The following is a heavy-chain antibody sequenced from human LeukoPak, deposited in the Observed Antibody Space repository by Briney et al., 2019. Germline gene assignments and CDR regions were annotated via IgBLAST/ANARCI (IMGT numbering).Heavy chain of an antibody. CDR3: ARDRGYCSSTSCYSWFDP. V-gene: IGHV3-11*04. J-gene: IGHJ5*02. CDR2: ISSSGSTI. D-gene: IGHD2-2*01. Sequence: GGSLRLSRAASGFTFSDYYMSWIRQAPGKGLEWVSYISSSGSTIYYADSVKGRFTISRDNAKNSLYLQMNSLRAEDTAVYYCARDRGYCSSTSCYSWFDPWGQGTLVTVSS. CDR1: GFTFSDYY.